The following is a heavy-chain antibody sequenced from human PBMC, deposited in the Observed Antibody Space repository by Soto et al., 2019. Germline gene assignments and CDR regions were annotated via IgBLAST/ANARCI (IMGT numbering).Heavy chain of an antibody. Sequence: PSETLSLTCTVSGYSVINYFWCWMRQPPGQGLEWIGHIYHGGRTNYSPSLRSRVTMSLDSSKNQFSLNLSSVTAADTAVYFCARDPGYCTNGVCPIFDFWGQGLLVT. CDR3: ARDPGYCTNGVCPIFDF. D-gene: IGHD2-8*01. V-gene: IGHV4-59*02. CDR1: GYSVINYF. J-gene: IGHJ4*02. CDR2: IYHGGRT.